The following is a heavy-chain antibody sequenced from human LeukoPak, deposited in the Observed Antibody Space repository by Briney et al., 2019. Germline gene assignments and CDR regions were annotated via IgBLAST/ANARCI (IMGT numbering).Heavy chain of an antibody. CDR1: GYTFTGYY. Sequence: ASVKVSCKASGYTFTGYYMHWVRQAPRQGLEWMGWINPNSGGTNYAQKFQGRVTMTRDTSISTAYMELSRLRSDDTAVYYCARDLRITIFGVPMVYYGMDVWGQGTTVTVSS. J-gene: IGHJ6*02. CDR3: ARDLRITIFGVPMVYYGMDV. CDR2: INPNSGGT. D-gene: IGHD3-3*01. V-gene: IGHV1-2*02.